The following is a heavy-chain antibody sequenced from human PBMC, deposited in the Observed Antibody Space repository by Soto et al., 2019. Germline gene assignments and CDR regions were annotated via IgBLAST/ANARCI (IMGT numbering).Heavy chain of an antibody. D-gene: IGHD2-15*01. J-gene: IGHJ6*02. Sequence: QVQLVESGGGVVQPGRSLRLSCAASGFTFSSYAMHWVRQAPGKGLEWVAVISYDGRNKYYADSVKGLFTISRDNSKNTLYLEMNSLRVEDTAVYHCVRDTAYCSGGTCYSSHDMDVWGQGTTVTVSS. CDR3: VRDTAYCSGGTCYSSHDMDV. CDR2: ISYDGRNK. V-gene: IGHV3-30*04. CDR1: GFTFSSYA.